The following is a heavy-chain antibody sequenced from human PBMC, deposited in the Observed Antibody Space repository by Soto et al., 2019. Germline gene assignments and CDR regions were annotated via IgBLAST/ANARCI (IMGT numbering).Heavy chain of an antibody. D-gene: IGHD6-13*01. J-gene: IGHJ6*02. CDR2: IWNDGNGY. CDR3: ARRQISPPTRGAASARGGMDV. CDR1: GFNFNNYG. Sequence: QVQLVESGGGVVQPGRSLRLSCAASGFNFNNYGMHCVRQAPGKGLEWVAVIWNDGNGYYYANSVKGRFTISRDNSKNTLYLQMSSLRAEDTAVYYCARRQISPPTRGAASARGGMDVWGQGTKVTVSS. V-gene: IGHV3-33*01.